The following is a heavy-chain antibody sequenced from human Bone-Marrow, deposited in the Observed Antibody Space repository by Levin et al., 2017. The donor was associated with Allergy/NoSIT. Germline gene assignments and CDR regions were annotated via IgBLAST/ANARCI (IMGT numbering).Heavy chain of an antibody. D-gene: IGHD3-22*01. J-gene: IGHJ3*02. CDR3: AKLPHYYDSSDYAFDI. Sequence: LSLTCAASGFTFENFAMHWVRQAPGKGLEWVSGISWNSGTIGYADSVKGRFTISRDNAKNSLYLQMNSLRPEDTALYYCAKLPHYYDSSDYAFDIWGQGTMVTVSS. V-gene: IGHV3-9*01. CDR1: GFTFENFA. CDR2: ISWNSGTI.